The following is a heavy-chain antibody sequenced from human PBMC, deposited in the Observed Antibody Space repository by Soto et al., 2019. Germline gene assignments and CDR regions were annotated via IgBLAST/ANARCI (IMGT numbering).Heavy chain of an antibody. CDR2: INHSRST. Sequence: PSETLSLTCAVYGGSFSGYYWSWLRQPPGKGLEWVGEINHSRSTNYNPSLKSRVTISVDASKNQFSLKLSSVTAADTAVYYCARGLRTTVTTIWVYYYGMDVWGQGTTVT. J-gene: IGHJ6*02. CDR3: ARGLRTTVTTIWVYYYGMDV. V-gene: IGHV4-34*01. CDR1: GGSFSGYY. D-gene: IGHD4-4*01.